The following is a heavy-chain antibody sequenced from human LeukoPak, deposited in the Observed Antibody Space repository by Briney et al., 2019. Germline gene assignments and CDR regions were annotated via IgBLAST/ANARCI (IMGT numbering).Heavy chain of an antibody. D-gene: IGHD2-21*01. V-gene: IGHV1-2*02. Sequence: ASVKVSCKALEYTFTDYYIHWVRQAPGQGLEWMGWINPKSGCRDTNYAQKFRGRVTMTTDTSISTAYMELSRLRSDDTAVYFCAKGHYDGDHPHYDGGSVDSWGQGTHITVSS. CDR1: EYTFTDYY. CDR2: INPKSGCRDT. J-gene: IGHJ4*02. CDR3: AKGHYDGDHPHYDGGSVDS.